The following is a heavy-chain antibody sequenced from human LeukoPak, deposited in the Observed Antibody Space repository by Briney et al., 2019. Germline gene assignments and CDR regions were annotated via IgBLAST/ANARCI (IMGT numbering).Heavy chain of an antibody. CDR3: ARGWGE. CDR1: GFTFSTYW. Sequence: GGSLRLSCAASGFTFSTYWMHWVRQAPGKGLVWVSLINTDGSSTNYADSVKGRFTISRDNAKNTLYLQMNSLRAEDTAVYYCARGWGEGGQGTLVTVSS. CDR2: INTDGSST. D-gene: IGHD3-10*01. J-gene: IGHJ4*02. V-gene: IGHV3-74*01.